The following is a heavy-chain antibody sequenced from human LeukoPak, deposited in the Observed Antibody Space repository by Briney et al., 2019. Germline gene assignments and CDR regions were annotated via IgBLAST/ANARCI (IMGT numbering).Heavy chain of an antibody. CDR2: IYHSGST. CDR1: GGFISSSNW. V-gene: IGHV4-4*02. D-gene: IGHD5-18*01. Sequence: PSGTLSLTCAVSGGFISSSNWWSWVRQPPGKGLEWIGEIYHSGSTNYNPSLKSRVTISVDKSKNQFSLKLSSVTAADTVVYYCAREGTAMATRVYFDYWGQGTLVTVSS. CDR3: AREGTAMATRVYFDY. J-gene: IGHJ4*02.